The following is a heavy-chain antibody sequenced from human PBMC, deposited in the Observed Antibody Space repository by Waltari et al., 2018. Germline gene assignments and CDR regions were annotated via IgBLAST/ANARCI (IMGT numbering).Heavy chain of an antibody. V-gene: IGHV3-23*01. CDR2: ISGRGGST. D-gene: IGHD3-10*02. CDR1: VFTFSIYA. Sequence: EVQLLEYGGGLVQPGGSLRLSCAASVFTFSIYAMSWVRQAQGQRLEWVSAISGRGGSTYYADSVKGRFTISRDNSKNTLYLQMNSLRAEDTAVYYCAKDLFVCSPPCPPSAFDYWGQGTLVTVSS. J-gene: IGHJ4*02. CDR3: AKDLFVCSPPCPPSAFDY.